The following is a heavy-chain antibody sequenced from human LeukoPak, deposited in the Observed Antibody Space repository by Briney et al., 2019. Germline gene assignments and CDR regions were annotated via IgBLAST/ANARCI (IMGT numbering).Heavy chain of an antibody. V-gene: IGHV4-39*07. Sequence: SETLSLTCTVSGGSISSSSYYWGWIRQPPGKGLEWIGSIYYSGSTYYNPSLKSRVTISVDTSKNQFSLKLSSVTAADTAVYYCASRPTGKENTYDIWGQGTMVTVSS. CDR2: IYYSGST. CDR1: GGSISSSSYY. D-gene: IGHD1-1*01. J-gene: IGHJ3*02. CDR3: ASRPTGKENTYDI.